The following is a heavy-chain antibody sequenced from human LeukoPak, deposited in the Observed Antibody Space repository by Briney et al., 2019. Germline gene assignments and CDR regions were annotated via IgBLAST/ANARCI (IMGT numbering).Heavy chain of an antibody. CDR2: LSSSGNA. D-gene: IGHD1-26*01. Sequence: GGSLRLSCAASSFSSSDHEMSWVRQAPGKGLEWISYLSSSGNAYYADSVKGRFTISRDNSKNSLYLQTASVRADDTGVAYPGAGRGSDCLDYWGQGTLVTVSS. J-gene: IGHJ4*02. V-gene: IGHV3-48*03. CDR1: SFSSSDHE. CDR3: GAGRGSDCLDY.